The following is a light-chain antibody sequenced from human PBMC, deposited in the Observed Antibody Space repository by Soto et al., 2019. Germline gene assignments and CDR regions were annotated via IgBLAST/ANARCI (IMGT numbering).Light chain of an antibody. CDR1: SSNIGAGYD. CDR2: GNS. CDR3: QSYDSSLSGWV. J-gene: IGLJ3*02. Sequence: QSVRTQPPSVSGAPGQRVTISCTGSSSNIGAGYDVHWYQQLPGTAPKLLIYGNSNRTSGVPDRFSGSKSGTSASLAITGLQAEDEADYYCQSYDSSLSGWVFGGGTKLTVL. V-gene: IGLV1-40*01.